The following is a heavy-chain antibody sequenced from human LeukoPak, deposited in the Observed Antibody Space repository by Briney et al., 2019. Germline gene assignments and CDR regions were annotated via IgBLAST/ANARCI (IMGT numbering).Heavy chain of an antibody. CDR2: SIPIFGTA. J-gene: IGHJ6*03. D-gene: IGHD1-26*01. CDR3: ASRDSGSYFHYYYYYMDV. V-gene: IGHV1-69*06. Sequence: SVKVSCKASEGTFSSYAISWVRQAPGQGLEWMGGSIPIFGTANYARKFQGRVTITADKSTSTAYMELSSLRSEDTAVYYCASRDSGSYFHYYYYYMDVWGKGTTVTVSS. CDR1: EGTFSSYA.